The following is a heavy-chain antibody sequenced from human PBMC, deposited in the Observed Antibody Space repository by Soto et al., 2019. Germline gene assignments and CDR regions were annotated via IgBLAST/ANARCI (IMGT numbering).Heavy chain of an antibody. CDR3: ARDSKGYSYDY. V-gene: IGHV3-33*01. D-gene: IGHD5-18*01. CDR1: GFTFSSYG. CDR2: IWYDGSNK. Sequence: GGSLRLSCAASGFTFSSYGMHWVRQAPGKGLEWVAVIWYDGSNKYYADSVKGRFTISRDNSKNTLYLQMNSLRAEDTAVYYCARDSKGYSYDYWGQGTLVTVSS. J-gene: IGHJ4*02.